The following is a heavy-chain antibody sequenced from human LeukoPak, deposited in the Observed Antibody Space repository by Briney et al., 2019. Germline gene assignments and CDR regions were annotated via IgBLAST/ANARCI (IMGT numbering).Heavy chain of an antibody. V-gene: IGHV3-48*01. CDR2: ISSGSSTI. CDR1: RFTFSSYS. Sequence: GGSLRLSCAASRFTFSSYSMNWVRQAPGKGLEWVSYISSGSSTIYYADSVKGRFTISRDNAKNSLYLQMNSLRAEDTAVYYCARGFATPDYWGQGTLVTVSS. J-gene: IGHJ4*02. D-gene: IGHD5-12*01. CDR3: ARGFATPDY.